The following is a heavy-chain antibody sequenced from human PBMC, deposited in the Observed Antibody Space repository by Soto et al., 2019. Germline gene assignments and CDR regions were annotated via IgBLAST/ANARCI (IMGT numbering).Heavy chain of an antibody. CDR2: ISYDGSNK. D-gene: IGHD3-9*01. Sequence: HPGGSLRLSCAASGFTFSSYGMHWVRQAPGKGLEWVAVISYDGSNKYYADSVKGRFTISRDNSRNTLYLQMNSLRAEDTAVYYCAKNPNSALRYFDWLSETTSDYWGQGTLVTVSS. CDR3: AKNPNSALRYFDWLSETTSDY. V-gene: IGHV3-30*18. CDR1: GFTFSSYG. J-gene: IGHJ4*02.